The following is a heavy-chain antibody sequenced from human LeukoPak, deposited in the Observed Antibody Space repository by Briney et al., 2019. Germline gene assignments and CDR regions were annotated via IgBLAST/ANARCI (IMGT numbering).Heavy chain of an antibody. CDR3: AGPSYFFDSSAYF. J-gene: IGHJ4*02. CDR1: GYSLTSYW. CDR2: IYPGDSDT. V-gene: IGHV5-51*01. D-gene: IGHD3-22*01. Sequence: GESLKISCKGSGYSLTSYWIAWVRQMPGKGLQWMGIIYPGDSDTRYSPSFQGQVTISADKSISTAYLQWSSLKASDTAMYYCAGPSYFFDSSAYFWGQGTLVTVSS.